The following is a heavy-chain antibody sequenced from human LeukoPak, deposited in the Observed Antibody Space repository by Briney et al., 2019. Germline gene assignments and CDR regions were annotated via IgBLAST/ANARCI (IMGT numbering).Heavy chain of an antibody. CDR3: ARYVGYCSGGSCYLSRGQYYFDY. V-gene: IGHV4-34*01. J-gene: IGHJ4*02. Sequence: SETLSLICAVYGGSFSGYYWSWIRQPPGKGLDWIGEINHSGSTNYNPSLKSRVTISVDTSKNQFSLKLSSVTAADTAVYYCARYVGYCSGGSCYLSRGQYYFDYWGQGTLVTVSS. CDR1: GGSFSGYY. D-gene: IGHD2-15*01. CDR2: INHSGST.